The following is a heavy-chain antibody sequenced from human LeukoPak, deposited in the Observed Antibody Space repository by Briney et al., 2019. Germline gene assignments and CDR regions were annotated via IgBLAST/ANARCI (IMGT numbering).Heavy chain of an antibody. D-gene: IGHD6-6*01. J-gene: IGHJ6*03. Sequence: SVKVSCKASGGTFSSYAISWVRQVPGQGLEWMGGIIPIFGTANYAQKFQGRVTITTDESTSTAYMELSSLRSEDTAVYYCARDRLAPARRTTRYYYMDVWGKGTTVTVSS. CDR1: GGTFSSYA. V-gene: IGHV1-69*05. CDR2: IIPIFGTA. CDR3: ARDRLAPARRTTRYYYMDV.